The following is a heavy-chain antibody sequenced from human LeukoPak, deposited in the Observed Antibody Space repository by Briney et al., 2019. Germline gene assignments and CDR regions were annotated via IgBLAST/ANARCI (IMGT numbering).Heavy chain of an antibody. D-gene: IGHD3-10*01. CDR3: ASNLWFGEIPDY. Sequence: GGSLRLSCAASGFTFSSYSMNWVRQAPGKGLEWVANIKQDGSEKYYVDSVKGRFTISRDNAKNSLYLQVNSLRAEDTAVYYCASNLWFGEIPDYWGQGTLVTVSS. CDR2: IKQDGSEK. V-gene: IGHV3-7*03. J-gene: IGHJ4*02. CDR1: GFTFSSYS.